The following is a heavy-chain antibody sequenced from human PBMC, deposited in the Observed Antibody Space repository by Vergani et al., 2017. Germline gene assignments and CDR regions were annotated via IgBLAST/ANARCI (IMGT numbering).Heavy chain of an antibody. J-gene: IGHJ4*02. V-gene: IGHV4-31*03. CDR3: ARDRGGGSYYYFDY. CDR1: GGSFSSGGYY. CDR2: IYYSGST. Sequence: QVQLEESGPGLVKPSETLSLTCTVSGGSFSSGGYYWSWIRQHPGKGLEWIGYIYYSGSTYYNPSLKSRVTISVDTSKNQFSLKLSSVTAADTAVYYCARDRGGGSYYYFDYWGQGTLVTVSS. D-gene: IGHD1-26*01.